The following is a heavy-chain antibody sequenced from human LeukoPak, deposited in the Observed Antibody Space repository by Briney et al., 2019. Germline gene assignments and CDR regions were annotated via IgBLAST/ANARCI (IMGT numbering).Heavy chain of an antibody. D-gene: IGHD2-15*01. Sequence: GGSLRLSCAASGFTFSSYSMNWVRQAPGKGLKWVSSISSSSSYIYYADSVKGRFTISRDNAKNSLYLQMNSLRAEDTAVYYCARGRDNYYYDYMDVWGKGTTVTVSS. J-gene: IGHJ6*03. CDR1: GFTFSSYS. CDR2: ISSSSSYI. V-gene: IGHV3-21*01. CDR3: ARGRDNYYYDYMDV.